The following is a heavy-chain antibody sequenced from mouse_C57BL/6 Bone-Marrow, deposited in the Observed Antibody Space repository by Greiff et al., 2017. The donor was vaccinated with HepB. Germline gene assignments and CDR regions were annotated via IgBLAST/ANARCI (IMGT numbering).Heavy chain of an antibody. CDR3: ARRVGYDYDVCYFDV. J-gene: IGHJ1*03. CDR1: GYTFTSYG. Sequence: QVQLQQSGAELARPGASVKLSCKASGYTFTSYGISWVKQRTGQGLEWIGEIYPRSGNTYYNEKFKGKATLTADKSSSTAYMELRSLTSEDSAVYFCARRVGYDYDVCYFDVWVTGTTVTVSS. CDR2: IYPRSGNT. D-gene: IGHD2-4*01. V-gene: IGHV1-81*01.